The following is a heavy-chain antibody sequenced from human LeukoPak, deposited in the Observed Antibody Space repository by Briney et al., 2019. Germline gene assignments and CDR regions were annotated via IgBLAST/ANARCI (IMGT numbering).Heavy chain of an antibody. V-gene: IGHV1-2*02. CDR2: INPNSGGT. CDR1: GYTFTGYY. CDR3: AREDSGYSGFDY. Sequence: ASVKVSCKASGYTFTGYYMHWVRQAPGQGLEWMGWINPNSGGTNYAQKFQGRVTMTRDTSISTAYMELSSLRSEDTAVYYCAREDSGYSGFDYWGQGTLVTVSS. D-gene: IGHD1-26*01. J-gene: IGHJ4*02.